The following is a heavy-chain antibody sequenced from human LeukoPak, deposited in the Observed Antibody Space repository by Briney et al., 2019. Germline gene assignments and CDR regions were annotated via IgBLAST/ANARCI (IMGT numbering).Heavy chain of an antibody. CDR3: AREKLRFLEWAGMDV. D-gene: IGHD3-3*01. V-gene: IGHV3-11*01. CDR1: GFTFSDYY. CDR2: ISSSGSTI. Sequence: GGSLRLSCAASGFTFSDYYMSWIRQAPGKGLEWVSYISSSGSTIYYADSVKGRFTISRDNAKNSLYLQMNSLRAEDTAVYYCAREKLRFLEWAGMDVWGQGTTVTVSS. J-gene: IGHJ6*02.